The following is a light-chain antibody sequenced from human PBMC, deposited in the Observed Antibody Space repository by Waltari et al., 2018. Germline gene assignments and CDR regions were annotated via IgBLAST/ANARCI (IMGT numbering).Light chain of an antibody. CDR3: CSYAGRRILGVV. J-gene: IGLJ2*01. CDR2: EVT. V-gene: IGLV2-23*02. Sequence: QSALTQPASVSGSPGPSITIPCTGTSSSIGASNLVSWYQQRPGKAPKLMIYEVTKWPSGVSNRFSGSKSGNTASLTISGLQAEDEADYYCCSYAGRRILGVVFGGGTKLTVL. CDR1: SSSIGASNL.